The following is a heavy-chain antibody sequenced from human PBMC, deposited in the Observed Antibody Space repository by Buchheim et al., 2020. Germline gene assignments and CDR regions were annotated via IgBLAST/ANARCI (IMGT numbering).Heavy chain of an antibody. D-gene: IGHD6-13*01. J-gene: IGHJ6*02. CDR1: GGTFSSYA. V-gene: IGHV1-69*12. CDR3: ARTRGSSWYSHGYYYGMDV. CDR2: IIPIFGTA. Sequence: QVQLVQSGAEVKKPGSSVNASCKASGGTFSSYAISWVRQAPGQGLEWMGGIIPIFGTANYAQKFQGRVTITADESTSTAYMELSSLRSEDTAVYYCARTRGSSWYSHGYYYGMDVWGQGTT.